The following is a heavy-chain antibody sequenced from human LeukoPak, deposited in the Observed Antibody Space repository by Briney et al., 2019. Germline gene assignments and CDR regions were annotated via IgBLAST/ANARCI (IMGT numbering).Heavy chain of an antibody. CDR2: ISRGDGPK. V-gene: IGHV3-48*03. CDR1: GFTFSTYE. Sequence: PGGSLRLSCAASGFTFSTYEMNWVRQAPGKGLEWVSYISRGDGPKYYADSVRGRFTISRDNAKTSLYLQMNSLRAEDTAVYYCARLSCYYGMDVWGQGTTVTVSS. J-gene: IGHJ6*02. CDR3: ARLSCYYGMDV.